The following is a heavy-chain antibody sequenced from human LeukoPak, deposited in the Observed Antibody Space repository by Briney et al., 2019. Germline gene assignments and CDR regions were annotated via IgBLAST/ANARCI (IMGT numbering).Heavy chain of an antibody. J-gene: IGHJ6*03. CDR1: GFTFSMYE. Sequence: PGGSLRLSCTASGFTFSMYEVNWVRQAPGKGLEWVSDISSSGSFIYYADSVKGRFIISRDNAKNSLYLQLNSLRVEDTAVYYRARTLYNTGSYYMDVWGKGTTVTVSS. D-gene: IGHD5-24*01. CDR2: ISSSGSFI. CDR3: ARTLYNTGSYYMDV. V-gene: IGHV3-48*03.